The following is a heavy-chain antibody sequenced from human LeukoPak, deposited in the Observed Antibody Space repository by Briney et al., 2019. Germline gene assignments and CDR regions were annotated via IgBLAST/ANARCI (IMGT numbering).Heavy chain of an antibody. CDR2: IKSKTDGGTT. J-gene: IGHJ5*01. D-gene: IGHD3-3*01. CDR3: TTDPEVRNDFWSGYDS. V-gene: IGHV3-15*01. CDR1: GFTFSNAW. Sequence: PGGSLRLSCAASGFTFSNAWMSWVRQAPGKGLEWVGRIKSKTDGGTTDYAAPVKGRFTISRDDSKNTLYLQMNSLKTEDTAVYYCTTDPEVRNDFWSGYDSWAQGTLVTVSS.